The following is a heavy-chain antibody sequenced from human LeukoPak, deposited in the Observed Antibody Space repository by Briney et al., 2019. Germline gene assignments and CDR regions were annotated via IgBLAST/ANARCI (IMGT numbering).Heavy chain of an antibody. Sequence: SVQVSCKASGYTFTGYYMHWVRQAPGQGLEWMGWINPNSGGTNYAQKFQGRVTMTRDTSISTAYMELSRLRSDDTAVYYCARGIITVTTNYGMDVWGQGTTVTVSS. CDR2: INPNSGGT. D-gene: IGHD4-17*01. CDR1: GYTFTGYY. J-gene: IGHJ6*02. V-gene: IGHV1-2*02. CDR3: ARGIITVTTNYGMDV.